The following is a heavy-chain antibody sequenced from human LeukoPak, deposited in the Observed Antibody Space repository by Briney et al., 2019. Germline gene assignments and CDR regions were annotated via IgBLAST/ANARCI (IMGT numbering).Heavy chain of an antibody. CDR3: VRGQATAWGLDY. D-gene: IGHD6-13*01. V-gene: IGHV3-74*03. CDR2: ISTDARTI. Sequence: PGGSLRLSCAASGFTFSSYAMHWVRQAPGKGLVWFSHISTDARTITYADFVKGRFTISRDNAKNTLYLQMNSQRAEDTALYYCVRGQATAWGLDYWGQGTLVTVSS. J-gene: IGHJ4*02. CDR1: GFTFSSYA.